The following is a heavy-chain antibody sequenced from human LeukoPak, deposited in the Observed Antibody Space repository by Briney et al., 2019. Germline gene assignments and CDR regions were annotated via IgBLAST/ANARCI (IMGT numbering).Heavy chain of an antibody. D-gene: IGHD2-15*01. CDR3: AREFYLRYCSGGSCYLPSEAFDI. J-gene: IGHJ3*02. Sequence: GGSLRLSCAASGFTFSSYSMNWVRQAPGKGLEWISSISSSSSYIYDAALVKGRFYISRDNDKNSLYLQINSLRAEYTAVDYCAREFYLRYCSGGSCYLPSEAFDIWGQGTMVTVSS. CDR2: ISSSSSYI. CDR1: GFTFSSYS. V-gene: IGHV3-21*01.